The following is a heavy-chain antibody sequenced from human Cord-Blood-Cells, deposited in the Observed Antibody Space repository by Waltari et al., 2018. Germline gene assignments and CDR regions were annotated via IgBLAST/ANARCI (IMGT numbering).Heavy chain of an antibody. Sequence: QVQLVESGGGVVQPGRSLRLSCAASGFTFSRSGMHWVRQAPGKGLEWVAVIWYDGSNKYYADSVKGRFTISRDNSKNTLYLQMNSLRAEDTAVYYCARGVSSGAFDIWGQGTMVTVSS. V-gene: IGHV3-33*01. J-gene: IGHJ3*02. D-gene: IGHD6-6*01. CDR3: ARGVSSGAFDI. CDR1: GFTFSRSG. CDR2: IWYDGSNK.